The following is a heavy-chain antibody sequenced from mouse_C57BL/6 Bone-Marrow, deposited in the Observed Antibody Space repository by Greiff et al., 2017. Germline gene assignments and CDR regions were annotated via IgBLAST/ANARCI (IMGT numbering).Heavy chain of an antibody. V-gene: IGHV5-4*01. CDR3: ARDPAYYSSYGIAY. J-gene: IGHJ3*01. Sequence: EVKLMESGGGLVKPGGSLKLSCAASGFTFSSYAMSWVRQTPEKRLEWVATISDGGSYTYYPDNVKGRFTISRDNAKNNQYLQMSHLKSEDTAMYYCARDPAYYSSYGIAYWGQGTLVTVSA. D-gene: IGHD2-5*01. CDR1: GFTFSSYA. CDR2: ISDGGSYT.